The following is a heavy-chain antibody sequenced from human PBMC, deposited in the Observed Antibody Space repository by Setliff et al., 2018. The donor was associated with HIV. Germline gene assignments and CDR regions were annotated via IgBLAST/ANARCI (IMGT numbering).Heavy chain of an antibody. CDR3: ARVSYYGSFYYNYYMDV. J-gene: IGHJ6*03. Sequence: PSETLSLTCTVSGASISGHYWTWIRQPPGKGLEWIGYVYYNGITNYNPSLKSRVTISPDTSNSQFSLKLSSLTAADTAVYYCARVSYYGSFYYNYYMDVWGKGTTVTVSS. CDR2: VYYNGIT. CDR1: GASISGHY. D-gene: IGHD3-10*01. V-gene: IGHV4-59*11.